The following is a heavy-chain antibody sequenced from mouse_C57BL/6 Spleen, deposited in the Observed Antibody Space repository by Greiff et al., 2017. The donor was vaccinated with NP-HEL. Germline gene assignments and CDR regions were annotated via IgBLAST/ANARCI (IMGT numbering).Heavy chain of an antibody. J-gene: IGHJ1*03. V-gene: IGHV1-53*01. CDR3: ARWTVLFYWYFDV. D-gene: IGHD1-1*01. Sequence: QVQLQQPGTELVKPGASVKLSCKASGYTFTSYWMHWVKQRPGQGLEWIGNINPSNGGTNYNEKFKSKATLTVDKSSSTAYMQLSSLTSEDSAVDYCARWTVLFYWYFDVWGTGTTVTVSS. CDR1: GYTFTSYW. CDR2: INPSNGGT.